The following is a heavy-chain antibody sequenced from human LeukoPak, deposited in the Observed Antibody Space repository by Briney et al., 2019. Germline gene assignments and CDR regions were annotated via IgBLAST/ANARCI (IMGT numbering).Heavy chain of an antibody. CDR2: IYTSGST. Sequence: SQTLSLTCTVSGDSISSGNYYWSWIRQPAGKGLEWIGRIYTSGSTNYNPSLKNRVTISVDTSKNQFSLKLSSVTAADTAVYYCARGEYQLLFSYWGQGTLVTVSS. D-gene: IGHD2-2*01. CDR1: GDSISSGNYY. J-gene: IGHJ4*02. V-gene: IGHV4-61*02. CDR3: ARGEYQLLFSY.